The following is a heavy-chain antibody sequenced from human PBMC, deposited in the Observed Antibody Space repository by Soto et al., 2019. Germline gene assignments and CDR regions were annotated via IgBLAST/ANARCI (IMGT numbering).Heavy chain of an antibody. Sequence: QVQLVQSGAEVKKPGSSVKVSCKVSGGPFSDYAVSWVRQAPGQGLEWMGGIIPMFGTAHYAQKFQGRVTITADESTTTAYMELSSLRSEDTAVYYCARDLDYYGSGNYYNRIDYWGQGTLVIVSS. V-gene: IGHV1-69*01. CDR2: IIPMFGTA. CDR3: ARDLDYYGSGNYYNRIDY. D-gene: IGHD3-10*01. CDR1: GGPFSDYA. J-gene: IGHJ4*02.